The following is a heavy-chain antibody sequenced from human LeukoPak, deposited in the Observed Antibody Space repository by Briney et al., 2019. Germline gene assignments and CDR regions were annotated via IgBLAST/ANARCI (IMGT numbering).Heavy chain of an antibody. D-gene: IGHD5-24*01. CDR3: ARRFYSAVDGSYGIDV. J-gene: IGHJ6*02. V-gene: IGHV5-51*01. CDR1: GYSFTSYW. CDR2: IYPGDSDT. Sequence: GESLKISCKGSGYSFTSYWIGWVRQMPGKGLEWMGIIYPGDSDTRYSPSFQGQVTISADKSISTAYLQWSSLKASDTAMYYCARRFYSAVDGSYGIDVWGQGTTVTVSS.